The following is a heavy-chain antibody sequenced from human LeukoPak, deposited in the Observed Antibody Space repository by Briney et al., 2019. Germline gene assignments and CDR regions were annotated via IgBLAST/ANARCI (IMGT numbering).Heavy chain of an antibody. CDR1: GFTFSSYG. J-gene: IGHJ5*02. D-gene: IGHD6-6*01. CDR3: AKGGHSSSSSKGFDP. CDR2: ISYDGSNK. V-gene: IGHV3-30*18. Sequence: GGSLRLSCAASGFTFSSYGMHWVRQAPGKGLEWVAVISYDGSNKYYADSVKGRFTIPRDNSKNTLYLQMNSLRAEDTAVYYCAKGGHSSSSSKGFDPWGQGTLVTVSS.